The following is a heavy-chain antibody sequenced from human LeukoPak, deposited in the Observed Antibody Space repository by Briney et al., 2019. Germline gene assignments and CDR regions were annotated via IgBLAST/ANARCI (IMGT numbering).Heavy chain of an antibody. CDR1: GFTFSSYA. CDR2: ISSNGGST. CDR3: VKGTSRQCLARGYFDY. D-gene: IGHD6-19*01. Sequence: GGSLRLSCSASGFTFSSYAMHWVRQAPGKGLEYVSAISSNGGSTYYADSVKGRFTISRDNSKNTLYLQMSSLRAEDTAVYYCVKGTSRQCLARGYFDYCGQGTLVTVSS. J-gene: IGHJ4*02. V-gene: IGHV3-64D*06.